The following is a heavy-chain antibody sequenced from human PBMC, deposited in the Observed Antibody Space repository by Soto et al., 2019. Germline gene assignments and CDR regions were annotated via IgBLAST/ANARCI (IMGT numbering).Heavy chain of an antibody. D-gene: IGHD3-16*01. Sequence: QVQLQESGPGLVKPSQTLSLTCTVSGGSINTVNYYWSWIRQSPDKGLEWIGHIYNGGTTYNNPSLTSRVTLSVDTSSYQLSLRLSSVSAADTAVYYCARVSFGDKVVYWGQGTLVNVSS. J-gene: IGHJ4*02. CDR2: IYNGGTT. CDR1: GGSINTVNYY. CDR3: ARVSFGDKVVY. V-gene: IGHV4-30-4*01.